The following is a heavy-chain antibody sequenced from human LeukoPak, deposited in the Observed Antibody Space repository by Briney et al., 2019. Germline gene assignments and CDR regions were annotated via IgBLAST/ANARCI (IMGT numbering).Heavy chain of an antibody. J-gene: IGHJ4*02. CDR2: INPNSGGT. V-gene: IGHV1-2*02. D-gene: IGHD2-2*01. Sequence: ASVKVSCKASGYTFTGYYMHWVRQALGQGLEWMGWINPNSGGTNYAQKFQGRVTMTRDTSISTAYMELSRLGSDDTAVYYCARVLYCSSTSCPYFDYWGQGTLVTVSS. CDR3: ARVLYCSSTSCPYFDY. CDR1: GYTFTGYY.